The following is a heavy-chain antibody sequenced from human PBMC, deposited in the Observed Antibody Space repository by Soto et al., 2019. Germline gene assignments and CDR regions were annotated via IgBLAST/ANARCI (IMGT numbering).Heavy chain of an antibody. Sequence: QVQLVQSGAEVKKPGASVKVSCKASGYTFTSYGISWVRQAPGQGLEWMGWISAYNGNTNYAQKLQGRVTMTTDTSTSTAYMELRSLRSDDTAVYYCARVEWLHEAERSSYYYYGMDVWGQGTTVTVSS. J-gene: IGHJ6*02. CDR2: ISAYNGNT. D-gene: IGHD5-12*01. V-gene: IGHV1-18*01. CDR3: ARVEWLHEAERSSYYYYGMDV. CDR1: GYTFTSYG.